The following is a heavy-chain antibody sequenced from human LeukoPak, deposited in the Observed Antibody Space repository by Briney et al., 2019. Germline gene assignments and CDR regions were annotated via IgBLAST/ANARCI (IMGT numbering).Heavy chain of an antibody. Sequence: GRSLRLSCAASGFTFSSYAMHWVRQAPGKGLEWVAVISYDGSNKYYADSVKGRFTISRDNSKNTLYLQMNSLRAEDTAVYYCARGGYGDYGPSDYYYGMDVWGQGTTVTVSS. D-gene: IGHD4-17*01. CDR2: ISYDGSNK. CDR3: ARGGYGDYGPSDYYYGMDV. J-gene: IGHJ6*02. V-gene: IGHV3-30-3*01. CDR1: GFTFSSYA.